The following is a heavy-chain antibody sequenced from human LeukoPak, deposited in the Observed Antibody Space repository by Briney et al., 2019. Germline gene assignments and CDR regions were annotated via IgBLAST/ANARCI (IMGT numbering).Heavy chain of an antibody. CDR3: AKYPGYPTRWFEP. CDR2: IYYSGST. J-gene: IGHJ5*02. V-gene: IGHV4-59*01. Sequence: SETLSLTCAVYGGSFSGYYWSWIRQPPGKGLEWIGYIYYSGSTNYNPSLKSRVTISVDTSKDQFSLKLSSLTAADTAVYYCAKYPGYPTRWFEPWGQGTLVTVSS. D-gene: IGHD6-13*01. CDR1: GGSFSGYY.